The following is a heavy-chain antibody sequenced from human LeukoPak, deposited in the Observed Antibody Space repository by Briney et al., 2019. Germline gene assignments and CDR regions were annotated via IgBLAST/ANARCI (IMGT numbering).Heavy chain of an antibody. J-gene: IGHJ6*02. CDR3: ARHDYYYYYGMDV. Sequence: PSETLSLTRTVSGGSISSYYWSWIRQPPGKGLEWIGYIYYSGSTNYNPSLKSRVTISVDTSKNQFSLKLSSVTAADTAVYYCARHDYYYYYGMDVWGQGTTVTVSS. V-gene: IGHV4-59*08. CDR2: IYYSGST. CDR1: GGSISSYY.